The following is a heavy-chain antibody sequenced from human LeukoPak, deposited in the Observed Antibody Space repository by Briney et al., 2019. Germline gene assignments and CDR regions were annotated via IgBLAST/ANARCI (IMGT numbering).Heavy chain of an antibody. CDR2: INPNIGVT. CDR1: GYNFIDYN. J-gene: IGHJ4*02. V-gene: IGHV1-2*02. Sequence: ASVKVSCKASGYNFIDYNIHWVRRVPGPGLEWVAWINPNIGVTNYAPKFQGRGSLTRDTSIRTAYMELSSLGSYDTAVYYCALRRESGAFFDFWGQGTLITVSS. CDR3: ALRRESGAFFDF. D-gene: IGHD3-10*01.